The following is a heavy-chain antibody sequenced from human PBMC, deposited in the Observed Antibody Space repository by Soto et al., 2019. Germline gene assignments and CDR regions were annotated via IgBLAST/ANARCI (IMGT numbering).Heavy chain of an antibody. J-gene: IGHJ6*02. CDR1: GFTFSSYG. CDR3: AKEIGADEGWYYGMDV. D-gene: IGHD6-19*01. V-gene: IGHV3-30*18. Sequence: GGSLRLSCAASGFTFSSYGMHWVRQAPGKGLEWVAVISYDGSNKYYADSVKGRFTISRDNSKNTLYLQMNSLRAEDTAVYYCAKEIGADEGWYYGMDVWGQGTTVTVSS. CDR2: ISYDGSNK.